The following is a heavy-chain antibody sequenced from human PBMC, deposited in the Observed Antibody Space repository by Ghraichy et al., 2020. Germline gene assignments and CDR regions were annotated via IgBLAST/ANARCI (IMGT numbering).Heavy chain of an antibody. CDR3: AREYATSSGSDSYYYGMHV. D-gene: IGHD6-6*01. Sequence: ASVKVSCRASGYTFSDFYMHWVRQAPGQGLEWMGGINPNSGGTTYAQKFQGRVTMTRDTSISTAYMEVSRLRSDDTAVYYCAREYATSSGSDSYYYGMHVWGQGTTVTVSS. CDR1: GYTFSDFY. J-gene: IGHJ6*02. V-gene: IGHV1-2*02. CDR2: INPNSGGT.